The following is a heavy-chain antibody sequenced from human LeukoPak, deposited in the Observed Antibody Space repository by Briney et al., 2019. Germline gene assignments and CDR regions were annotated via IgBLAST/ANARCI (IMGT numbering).Heavy chain of an antibody. CDR3: ARVVYSGYDFRGAMDV. CDR2: IYYTGST. V-gene: IGHV4-59*01. J-gene: IGHJ6*03. Sequence: SETLSLTCTVSGGSISSYYWSWIRQPPGKGLEWIGYIYYTGSTNHNPSLKSQVTISVDTSKNQFSLKLSSVTAADTAVYYCARVVYSGYDFRGAMDVWGKGTTVTVSS. D-gene: IGHD5-12*01. CDR1: GGSISSYY.